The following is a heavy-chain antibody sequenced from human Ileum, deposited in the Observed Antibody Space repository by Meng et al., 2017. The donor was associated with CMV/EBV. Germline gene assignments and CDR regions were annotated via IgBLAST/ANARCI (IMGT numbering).Heavy chain of an antibody. CDR1: GGSISGSSYY. Sequence: SETLSLTCTVSGGSISGSSYYWGWIRQPPGKGLEWIGGLYYSGSTYYNPALKSRVTISIDTSKNQFSLKLSSVTAADTAVYYCARDWGSGWYGPPLWGQGTLVTVS. J-gene: IGHJ4*02. CDR3: ARDWGSGWYGPPL. V-gene: IGHV4-39*07. D-gene: IGHD6-19*01. CDR2: LYYSGST.